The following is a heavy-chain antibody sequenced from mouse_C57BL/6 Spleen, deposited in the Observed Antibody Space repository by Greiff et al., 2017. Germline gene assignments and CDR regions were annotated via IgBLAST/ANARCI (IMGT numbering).Heavy chain of an antibody. CDR1: GYTFTDYY. CDR2: INPYNGGT. Sequence: EVQLQQSGPVLVKPGASVKMSCKASGYTFTDYYMNWVKQSHGKSLEWIGVINPYNGGTSYNQKFKGKATLTVDKSSSTAYMELNSLTSEDSAVYYCASYDYDDRAAFAYWGQGTLVTVSA. D-gene: IGHD2-4*01. J-gene: IGHJ3*01. CDR3: ASYDYDDRAAFAY. V-gene: IGHV1-19*01.